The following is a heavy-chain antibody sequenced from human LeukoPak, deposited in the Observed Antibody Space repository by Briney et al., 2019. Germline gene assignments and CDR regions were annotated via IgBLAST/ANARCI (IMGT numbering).Heavy chain of an antibody. D-gene: IGHD6-13*01. Sequence: RASVKVSCKASGYTFTGYYMHWVRQAPGQGLEWMGRIIPILGIANYAQKFQGRVTITADKSTSTAYMELSSLRSEDTAVYYCAREDSSSWYGNYWGQGTLVTVSS. V-gene: IGHV1-69*04. CDR2: IIPILGIA. J-gene: IGHJ4*02. CDR1: GYTFTGYY. CDR3: AREDSSSWYGNY.